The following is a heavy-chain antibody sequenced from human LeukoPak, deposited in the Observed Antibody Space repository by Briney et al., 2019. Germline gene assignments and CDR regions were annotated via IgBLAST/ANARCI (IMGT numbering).Heavy chain of an antibody. Sequence: KPSETLSLTCAVSGGSISSSYWWSWVRQPPGKGLEWIGEVYHSGSTNYSPSLKSRVTLSVDKSKNQFSLRLSSVTAADTAVYYCAGAYCGGDCYSGRTFDIWGQGTMVTVSP. CDR3: AGAYCGGDCYSGRTFDI. V-gene: IGHV4-4*02. J-gene: IGHJ3*02. D-gene: IGHD2-21*02. CDR2: VYHSGST. CDR1: GGSISSSYW.